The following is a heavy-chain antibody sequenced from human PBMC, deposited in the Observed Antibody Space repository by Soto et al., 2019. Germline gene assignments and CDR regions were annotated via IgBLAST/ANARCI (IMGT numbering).Heavy chain of an antibody. D-gene: IGHD3-10*01. CDR2: IWYDGSNK. V-gene: IGHV3-33*01. Sequence: AGGSLRLSCAASGFTFSSYGMHWVRQAPGKGLEWVAVIWYDGSNKYYADSVKGRFTISRDNSKNTLYLQMNSLRAEDTAVYYCARDRGITMVRGRGHYYYGMDVWGQGTTVTVSS. CDR1: GFTFSSYG. CDR3: ARDRGITMVRGRGHYYYGMDV. J-gene: IGHJ6*02.